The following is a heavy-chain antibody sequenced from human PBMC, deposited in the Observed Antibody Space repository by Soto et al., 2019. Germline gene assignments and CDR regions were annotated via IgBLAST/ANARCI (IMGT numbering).Heavy chain of an antibody. V-gene: IGHV2-5*01. CDR3: AHRERSTFDH. CDR1: GFSLSTSGVA. Sequence: GPTLVNPTQTLTLTCTFSGFSLSTSGVAVGWIRQPPGKALEWLTLLYGNDDRRFSPSLQSRLTVTKDTSKNQVVLTMTNMDPVDTATYYCAHRERSTFDHWGQGTLVTVSS. CDR2: LYGNDDR. J-gene: IGHJ4*02.